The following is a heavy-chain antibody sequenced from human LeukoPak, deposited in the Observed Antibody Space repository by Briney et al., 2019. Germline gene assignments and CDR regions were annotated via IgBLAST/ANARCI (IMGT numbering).Heavy chain of an antibody. Sequence: GGSLRLSCAASGFTFSSYGMHWVRQAPGKGLEWVAVIWYDGSNKYYADSVKGRFSISRDNSKNTLYLQMNSLRADDTAVYYCERGAATVTTFFDYWGQGTLVTVSS. CDR2: IWYDGSNK. D-gene: IGHD4-17*01. J-gene: IGHJ4*02. CDR1: GFTFSSYG. V-gene: IGHV3-33*01. CDR3: ERGAATVTTFFDY.